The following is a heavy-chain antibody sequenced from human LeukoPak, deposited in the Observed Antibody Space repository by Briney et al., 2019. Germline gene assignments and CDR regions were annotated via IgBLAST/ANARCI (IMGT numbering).Heavy chain of an antibody. CDR3: ARDFGRGYCSSSSCYGWFDP. V-gene: IGHV3-66*02. Sequence: GGSLRLSCAAPGFTVSSKYMSWVRQAPGKGLEWVSVIFSGDNTYYADSVKGRFTNSRDNSKNPLYLQMNSLRAEDTAVYYCARDFGRGYCSSSSCYGWFDPGGQGTLGTVSS. J-gene: IGHJ5*02. CDR1: GFTVSSKY. CDR2: IFSGDNT. D-gene: IGHD2-2*01.